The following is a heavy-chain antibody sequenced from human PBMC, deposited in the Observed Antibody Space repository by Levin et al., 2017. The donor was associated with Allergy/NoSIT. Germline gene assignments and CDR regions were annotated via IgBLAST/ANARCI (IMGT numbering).Heavy chain of an antibody. CDR2: IYWDDDK. CDR1: GFSLSTSGVG. Sequence: TLSLTCTFSGFSLSTSGVGVGWIRQPPGMALEWLALIYWDDDKRYSPSLKSRLTITKDTSKNQVVLTMTNMDPVDTATYYCAHRAQGSSSHYFDYWGQGTLVTVSS. V-gene: IGHV2-5*02. D-gene: IGHD6-6*01. J-gene: IGHJ4*02. CDR3: AHRAQGSSSHYFDY.